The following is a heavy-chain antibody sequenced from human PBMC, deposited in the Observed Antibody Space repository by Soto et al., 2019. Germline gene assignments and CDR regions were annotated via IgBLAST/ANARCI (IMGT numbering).Heavy chain of an antibody. D-gene: IGHD6-13*01. J-gene: IGHJ6*02. Sequence: QMQLRESGPGLVKPSETLSLTCTVSGGSIISTSFYWGWIRQPPGRGLEWIGTTYYSGNTYYSPSLKSRVTISVDASRKQFSLRLTSVTAADTAVYYCARQAKYNSNWRESLYNYNVMDVWGQGTTVSVSS. V-gene: IGHV4-39*01. CDR2: TYYSGNT. CDR1: GGSIISTSFY. CDR3: ARQAKYNSNWRESLYNYNVMDV.